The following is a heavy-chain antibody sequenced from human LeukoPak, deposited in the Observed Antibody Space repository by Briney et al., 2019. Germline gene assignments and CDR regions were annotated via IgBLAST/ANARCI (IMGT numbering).Heavy chain of an antibody. CDR3: ARDLKDRITGTTFDY. V-gene: IGHV3-21*01. J-gene: IGHJ4*02. CDR1: GFTFSSYS. D-gene: IGHD1-7*01. Sequence: GGSLRLSCAASGFTFSSYSMNWVRQAPGKGLEWVSSISSSSSYIYYADSVKGRFTISRDNAKNSLYLQMNSLRAEDTAVYYCARDLKDRITGTTFDYWGQGTPVTVSS. CDR2: ISSSSSYI.